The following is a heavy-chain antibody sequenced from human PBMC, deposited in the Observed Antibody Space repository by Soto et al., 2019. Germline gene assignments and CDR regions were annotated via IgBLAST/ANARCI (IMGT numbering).Heavy chain of an antibody. Sequence: QVQLVESGGGVVQPGRSLRLSCAASGFTFSNYDMHWVRQAPGKGLEWVAVIWYDGSNKYYADSVKGRFTISRDNSKNTLYLQMNSLRPEDTAVYYCAQGGTGGYWGQGTLVTISS. J-gene: IGHJ4*02. D-gene: IGHD3-10*01. CDR3: AQGGTGGY. CDR2: IWYDGSNK. V-gene: IGHV3-33*08. CDR1: GFTFSNYD.